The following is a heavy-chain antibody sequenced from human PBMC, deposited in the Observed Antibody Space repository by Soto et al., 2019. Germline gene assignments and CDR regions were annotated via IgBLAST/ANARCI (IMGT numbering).Heavy chain of an antibody. Sequence: QLQLQESGPGLVKPSETLSLTCTVSGGSISSSSYYWGWIRQPPGKGLEWIGSIYYSGSTYYNPSLKSRVTISVDTSKNQFSLKLSSVTAADTAVYYCAEGLGRGYDFWSGYYSASFDYWGQGTLVTVSS. V-gene: IGHV4-39*01. D-gene: IGHD3-3*01. J-gene: IGHJ4*02. CDR3: AEGLGRGYDFWSGYYSASFDY. CDR1: GGSISSSSYY. CDR2: IYYSGST.